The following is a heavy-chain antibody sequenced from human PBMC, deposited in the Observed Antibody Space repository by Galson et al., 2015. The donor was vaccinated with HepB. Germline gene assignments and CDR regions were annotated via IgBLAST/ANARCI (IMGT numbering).Heavy chain of an antibody. Sequence: SLRLSCAASGFPFNNAWMNWVRQAPGKGLEWVGRIKSETDGGTTEYAAPVKGRFTISRDDSRNTLYLQMHSLKTDDTAVYYCTTDVYFSSYWSWLDPWGQGTLVTVSS. CDR1: GFPFNNAW. CDR3: TTDVYFSSYWSWLDP. J-gene: IGHJ5*02. CDR2: IKSETDGGTT. D-gene: IGHD2-2*01. V-gene: IGHV3-15*01.